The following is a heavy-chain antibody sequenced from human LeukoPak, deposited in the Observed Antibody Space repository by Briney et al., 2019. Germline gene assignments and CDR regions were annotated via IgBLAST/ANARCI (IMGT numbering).Heavy chain of an antibody. V-gene: IGHV4-39*01. J-gene: IGHJ6*03. CDR1: GDSMNNTNYY. D-gene: IGHD3-9*01. Sequence: SETLSLTCTVSGDSMNNTNYYWGWIRPSAGKKLGLIVSITDTGSPAYNPSLRSRVTMSIDTSKMQFGLKLTSVTAADTALYYCARLLSYDVLTDNYYKYYMDVWGKGTTVILSS. CDR2: ITDTGSP. CDR3: ARLLSYDVLTDNYYKYYMDV.